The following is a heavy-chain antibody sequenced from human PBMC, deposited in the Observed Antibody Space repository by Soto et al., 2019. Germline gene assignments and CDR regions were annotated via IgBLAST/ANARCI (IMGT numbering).Heavy chain of an antibody. Sequence: EVQLLESGGGLVQPGGSLRLSCSASGFTFSTYAMNWVRQAPGKGLEWVSVISGSGGSTYYADSVKGRFTISRDNSRNTLYLQMNSLRADDTALYYCAKLVYGDYVRVPFHYWGQGTLVTVSS. CDR3: AKLVYGDYVRVPFHY. J-gene: IGHJ4*02. D-gene: IGHD4-17*01. V-gene: IGHV3-23*01. CDR1: GFTFSTYA. CDR2: ISGSGGST.